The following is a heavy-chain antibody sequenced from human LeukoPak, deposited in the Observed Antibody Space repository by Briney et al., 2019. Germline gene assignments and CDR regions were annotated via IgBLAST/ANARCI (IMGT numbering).Heavy chain of an antibody. CDR1: GFTFSSYA. Sequence: GRSLRLSCAASGFTFSSYAMSWVRQAPGKGLEWVSAISGSGGSTYYADSVKGRFTISRDNSKNTLYLQMNSLRAEDTAVYYCAKDDCSSTSCYGDYWGQGTLVTVSS. CDR3: AKDDCSSTSCYGDY. CDR2: ISGSGGST. J-gene: IGHJ4*02. D-gene: IGHD2-2*01. V-gene: IGHV3-23*01.